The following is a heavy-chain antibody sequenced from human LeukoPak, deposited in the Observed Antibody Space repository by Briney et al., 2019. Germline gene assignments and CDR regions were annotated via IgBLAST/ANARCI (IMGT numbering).Heavy chain of an antibody. CDR3: ARDNYEKAFDI. D-gene: IGHD3-22*01. CDR1: GFTFSTYW. V-gene: IGHV3-74*01. Sequence: GGPLRLSCAASGFTFSTYWMHWVRQAPGKGLVWVSRVNPDGSTTTYADSVRGRFTISRDNAKDTLYLQMNSLRAEDTAVYYCARDNYEKAFDIWGQGTMVTVSS. J-gene: IGHJ3*02. CDR2: VNPDGSTT.